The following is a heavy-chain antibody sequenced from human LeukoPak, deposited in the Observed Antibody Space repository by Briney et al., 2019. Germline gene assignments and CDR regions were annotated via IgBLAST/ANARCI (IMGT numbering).Heavy chain of an antibody. J-gene: IGHJ4*02. V-gene: IGHV1-18*01. CDR2: ISAYNGNT. CDR1: GYTFTSYG. CDR3: AREPYYYDSSGYPY. Sequence: ASVKVSCKASGYTFTSYGISWVRQAPGQGLEWMGWISAYNGNTNYAQKLQGRVTMTTDTSTSTAYMELRSLRSDDTAVYYCAREPYYYDSSGYPYWGQGTLVTVSS. D-gene: IGHD3-22*01.